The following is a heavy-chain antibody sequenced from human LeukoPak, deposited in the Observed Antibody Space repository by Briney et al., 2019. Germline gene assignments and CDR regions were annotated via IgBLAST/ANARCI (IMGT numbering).Heavy chain of an antibody. CDR2: ISSSGSTI. CDR1: GFTFSSYE. V-gene: IGHV3-48*03. CDR3: ARGSITIFGVVTL. J-gene: IGHJ4*02. Sequence: PGGSLRLSCAASGFTFSSYEMNWVRQAPGKGLEWVSYISSSGSTIYYADSVKGRFTISRDNAKNSLYLQMNSLRAEDTAVYYCARGSITIFGVVTLWGQGTPVTVSS. D-gene: IGHD3-3*01.